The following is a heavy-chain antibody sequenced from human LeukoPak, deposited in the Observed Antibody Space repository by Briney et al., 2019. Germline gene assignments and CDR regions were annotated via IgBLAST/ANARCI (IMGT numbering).Heavy chain of an antibody. V-gene: IGHV3-64*04. Sequence: GRSLRLSCSASGFTFKSYAMHWVRQAPGKGLEYVSSINTNGANTYYADSVKGRFTISRDNSKSTLCLQMNSLRAEDTAVYYCAKQLGYCSDGSCYFPYWGQGTLVTVSS. J-gene: IGHJ4*02. CDR3: AKQLGYCSDGSCYFPY. CDR1: GFTFKSYA. CDR2: INTNGANT. D-gene: IGHD2-15*01.